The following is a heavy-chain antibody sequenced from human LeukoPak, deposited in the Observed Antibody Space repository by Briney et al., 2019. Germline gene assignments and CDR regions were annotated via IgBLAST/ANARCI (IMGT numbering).Heavy chain of an antibody. J-gene: IGHJ1*01. Sequence: GGSLRLSCAASGFTFSSYWMHWVRQAPGKGLVWVSRIKSDGSTNYADSVKGRFTISRDNAKNTVSLQMNSLRAEDTGVYFCARAPSEIGGYYPEYLRHWGQGTLVTVSS. V-gene: IGHV3-74*01. CDR3: ARAPSEIGGYYPEYLRH. CDR2: IKSDGST. D-gene: IGHD3-22*01. CDR1: GFTFSSYW.